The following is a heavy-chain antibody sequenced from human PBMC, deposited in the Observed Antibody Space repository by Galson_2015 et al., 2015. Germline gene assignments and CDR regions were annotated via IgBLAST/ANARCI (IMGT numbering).Heavy chain of an antibody. J-gene: IGHJ4*02. Sequence: SETLSLTCAVSGGSISSTDWWTWVRQPPGKGLEWIGEIHHSGTTHYNPSLKSRVTISVDKSKNQFSLKLNSVTAADTAVNYCARVSCGSTGCFYFDDWGQGTLVTVSS. CDR3: ARVSCGSTGCFYFDD. CDR2: IHHSGTT. CDR1: GGSISSTDW. D-gene: IGHD2-2*01. V-gene: IGHV4-4*02.